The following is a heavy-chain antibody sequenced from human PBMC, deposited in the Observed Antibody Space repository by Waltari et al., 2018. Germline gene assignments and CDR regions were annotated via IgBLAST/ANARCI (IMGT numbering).Heavy chain of an antibody. J-gene: IGHJ4*02. CDR1: GASVRGSNW. Sequence: QMQLQESGPGLVRPSETLSLTCTIFGASVRGSNWWTWVRPAPGKGLGWVGEFHHSGTTYSNPSLKSRRSLSVEESKNQIYLKLTSVTAADTATYYCARSNGGLLDDWGQGTLVTVSS. D-gene: IGHD2-8*01. CDR2: FHHSGTT. V-gene: IGHV4-4*02. CDR3: ARSNGGLLDD.